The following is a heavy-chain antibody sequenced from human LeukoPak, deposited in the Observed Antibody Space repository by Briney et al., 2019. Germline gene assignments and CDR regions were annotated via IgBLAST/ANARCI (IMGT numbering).Heavy chain of an antibody. CDR1: GGSISSYY. J-gene: IGHJ4*02. CDR2: IYYSGST. CDR3: ARARYCSGGSCYLGY. V-gene: IGHV4-59*01. D-gene: IGHD2-15*01. Sequence: NPSETLSLTCTVSGGSISSYYWSWIRQPPGKGLEWMGYIYYSGSTNYNPSLKSRVTISVDTSKNQFSLKLSSVTAADTAVYYCARARYCSGGSCYLGYWGQGTLVTVSS.